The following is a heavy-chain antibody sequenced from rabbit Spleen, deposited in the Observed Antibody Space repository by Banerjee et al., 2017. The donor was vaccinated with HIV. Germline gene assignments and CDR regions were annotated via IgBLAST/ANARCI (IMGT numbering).Heavy chain of an antibody. Sequence: QSLEESGGDLVKPGASLTLTCIASGVSFSGDSYMCWVRQAPGKGLEWIACIATGSSGFTYFASWAKGRFTISKTSSTTVTLQVTSLTAADTATYFCARDLTDVIGWNFSLWGQGTLVTVS. CDR1: GVSFSGDSY. CDR3: ARDLTDVIGWNFSL. D-gene: IGHD1-1*01. CDR2: IATGSSGFT. V-gene: IGHV1S40*01. J-gene: IGHJ4*01.